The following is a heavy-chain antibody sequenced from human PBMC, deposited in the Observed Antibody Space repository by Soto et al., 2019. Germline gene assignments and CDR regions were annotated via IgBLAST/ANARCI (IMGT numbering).Heavy chain of an antibody. D-gene: IGHD6-25*01. V-gene: IGHV4-34*01. CDR3: ARSGYYYYGMDV. CDR1: GGSFSGYY. Sequence: PSETLSLTCAVYGGSFSGYYWSWIRQPPGRGLEWSGEINHSGSTNYNPYLKSRVTISVDTSKNQFSLKLSSVTAADTAVYYCARSGYYYYGMDVGGQGTTVTVSS. J-gene: IGHJ6*02. CDR2: INHSGST.